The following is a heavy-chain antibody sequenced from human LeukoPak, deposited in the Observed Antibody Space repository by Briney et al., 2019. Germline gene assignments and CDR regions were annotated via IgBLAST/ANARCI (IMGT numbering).Heavy chain of an antibody. V-gene: IGHV3-64D*06. CDR2: IKSNGGST. J-gene: IGHJ6*02. Sequence: GGSLTLPCPATGFSFSNYSMTWVGQPPGKGLDYVEGIKSNGGSTYYADSVKGRFTMSGDNSKNTLYLQMSSPRAEDTAVYYCVKGTGTKYYYYGMDVWGQGTTVTVFS. D-gene: IGHD3/OR15-3a*01. CDR1: GFSFSNYS. CDR3: VKGTGTKYYYYGMDV.